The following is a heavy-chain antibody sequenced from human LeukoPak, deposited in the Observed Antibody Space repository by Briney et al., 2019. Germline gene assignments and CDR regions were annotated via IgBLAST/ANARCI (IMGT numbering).Heavy chain of an antibody. CDR2: ISSSGNYI. CDR1: GFTFSSYS. Sequence: PGGSLRLSCAASGFTFSSYSMNWVRQAPGKGLEWVSSISSSGNYIFYADSVKGRFTISRDNAKNSLYLQMDSLRAEDTAVYYCARVLAVAGTHYYSYYGMDVWGQGTTVTVSS. J-gene: IGHJ6*02. D-gene: IGHD6-19*01. V-gene: IGHV3-21*01. CDR3: ARVLAVAGTHYYSYYGMDV.